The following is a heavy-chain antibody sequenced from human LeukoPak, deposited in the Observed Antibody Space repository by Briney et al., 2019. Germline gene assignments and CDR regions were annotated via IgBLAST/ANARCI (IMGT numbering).Heavy chain of an antibody. CDR3: ARRAGAYSHPYDY. D-gene: IGHD4/OR15-4a*01. Sequence: PGGSLRLSCAASGLTVSSNSMSWVRQAPGKGLEWVSFIYSGGSTYYADSVKGRFTISRDNSKNTLYLQMNSLRADDTAVYYCARRAGAYSHPYDYWGQGTLATVSS. J-gene: IGHJ4*02. CDR1: GLTVSSNS. V-gene: IGHV3-53*01. CDR2: IYSGGST.